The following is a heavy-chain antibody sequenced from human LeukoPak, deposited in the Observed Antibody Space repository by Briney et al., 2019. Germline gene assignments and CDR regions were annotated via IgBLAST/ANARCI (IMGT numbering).Heavy chain of an antibody. CDR1: GYTFTAYI. Sequence: GASVKVSCKASGYTFTAYIMDWVGQAPGQGLEWMGWINPNSGGTNYAQKFQGRVTMTRDTTVSTAYMELSRLRSDDTAAYYCAPRLGRLTDSWGQGTLVTVSS. CDR3: APRLGRLTDS. V-gene: IGHV1-2*02. D-gene: IGHD7-27*01. CDR2: INPNSGGT. J-gene: IGHJ4*02.